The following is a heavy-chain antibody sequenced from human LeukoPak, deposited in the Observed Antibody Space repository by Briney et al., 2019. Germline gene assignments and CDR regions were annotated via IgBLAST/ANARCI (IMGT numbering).Heavy chain of an antibody. D-gene: IGHD3-22*01. CDR2: IYYSGST. CDR1: GGSISSGDYY. J-gene: IGHJ5*02. V-gene: IGHV4-30-4*01. Sequence: IPSETLSLTCTVPGGSISSGDYYWSWIRQPPGKGLEWIGYIYYSGSTYYNPSLKSRVTISVDTSKNQFSLKLSSVTAADTAVYYCASEPNYYDSSGYLSWGQGTLVTVSS. CDR3: ASEPNYYDSSGYLS.